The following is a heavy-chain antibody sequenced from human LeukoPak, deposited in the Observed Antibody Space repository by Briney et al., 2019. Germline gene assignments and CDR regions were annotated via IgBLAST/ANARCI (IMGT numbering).Heavy chain of an antibody. CDR3: AKRGVVIRVILVGFHKEAYYFDF. CDR2: LSGSGGGT. Sequence: GGSLRLSCRVSGVTLSNYGMIWGRRAPGKGLEWVAGLSGSGGGTNYADSVKGRFTISRDNAKNTLYLQMNSLRAEDTAVYFCAKRGVVIRVILVGFHKEAYYFDFWGQGALVTVSS. V-gene: IGHV3-23*01. CDR1: GVTLSNYG. J-gene: IGHJ4*02. D-gene: IGHD3-10*01.